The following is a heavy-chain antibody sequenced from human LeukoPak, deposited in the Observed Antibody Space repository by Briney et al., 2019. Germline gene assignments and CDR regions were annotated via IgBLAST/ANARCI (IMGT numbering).Heavy chain of an antibody. J-gene: IGHJ4*02. D-gene: IGHD6-13*01. CDR3: ASSSYSSSSFDY. Sequence: GGSPRLSCAASGFTFSSYWMHWVRQAPGKGLVWVSRINSDESSTSYADSVKGRLTISRDNAKNTLYLEMNSLRAEDTAVYYCASSSYSSSSFDYWGQGTLVTVSS. V-gene: IGHV3-74*01. CDR2: INSDESST. CDR1: GFTFSSYW.